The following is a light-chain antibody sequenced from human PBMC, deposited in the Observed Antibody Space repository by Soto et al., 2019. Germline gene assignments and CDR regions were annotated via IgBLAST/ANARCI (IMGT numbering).Light chain of an antibody. J-gene: IGKJ4*01. CDR2: AAS. CDR1: QRISRY. Sequence: DIQMTQSPSSLSASVGDRVTITCRASQRISRYLNWYRQKPGKAPKLLIYAASSLQSGVPSRFSGSGSETEFTLSISSLQPEDFATYFCQQIYSAPLTFGGGT. V-gene: IGKV1-39*01. CDR3: QQIYSAPLT.